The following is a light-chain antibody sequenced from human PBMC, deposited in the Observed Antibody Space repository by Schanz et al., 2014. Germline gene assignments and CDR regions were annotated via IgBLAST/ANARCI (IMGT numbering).Light chain of an antibody. CDR3: KQRSNWPYT. J-gene: IGKJ2*01. V-gene: IGKV3D-20*02. CDR2: GAS. Sequence: EIVLTQSPGTLSLSPGERATLSCRASQSVTSTSLAWYQQKPGQAPRLLISGASSRATGIPDRFSGRGSGTDFALAHDRLEPEDFAVYYGKQRSNWPYTFGQGTKLEIK. CDR1: QSVTSTS.